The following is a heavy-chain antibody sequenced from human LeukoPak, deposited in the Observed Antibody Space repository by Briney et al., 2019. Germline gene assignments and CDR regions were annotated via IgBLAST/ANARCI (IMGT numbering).Heavy chain of an antibody. Sequence: GGSLRLSCSASGFTFSNYFMAWVRQAPGKGLVWVSDIDRDGTNRRYADSVKGRVTISRDNARNILYLQITGLRAEDTALYYCTREGLIGSSDFWGKGTLVTVSS. CDR3: TREGLIGSSDF. CDR1: GFTFSNYF. J-gene: IGHJ4*02. V-gene: IGHV3-74*01. D-gene: IGHD3-22*01. CDR2: IDRDGTNR.